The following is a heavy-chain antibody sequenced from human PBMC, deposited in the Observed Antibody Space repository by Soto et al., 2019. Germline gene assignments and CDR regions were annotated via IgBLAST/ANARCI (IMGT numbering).Heavy chain of an antibody. D-gene: IGHD2-21*02. CDR1: GFTFSSYS. V-gene: IGHV3-21*01. CDR3: ARAPIWQPPYCGGDYYNLDY. CDR2: ISSSISYI. J-gene: IGHJ4*02. Sequence: PAGSLRLSCAASGFTFSSYSMNWGRQEPGRGLAWGSSISSSISYIYYADSVKGRFTISRDNAKNSLYLQMNSLRAEDTAVYYCARAPIWQPPYCGGDYYNLDYWGQGTLVTVSS.